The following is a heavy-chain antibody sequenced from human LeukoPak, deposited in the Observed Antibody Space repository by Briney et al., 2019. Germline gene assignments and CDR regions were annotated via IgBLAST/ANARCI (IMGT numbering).Heavy chain of an antibody. CDR1: GFTFRSYD. V-gene: IGHV3-48*03. CDR3: ARGTVSGSRVFDY. D-gene: IGHD1-26*01. CDR2: ISSSGSTI. J-gene: IGHJ4*02. Sequence: GGSLRLSCAASGFTFRSYDMTWVRQVPGKGLEWVSYISSSGSTIDYADSVKGRFTISRDNAKNSLYLQMNSLRAEDTAVYYCARGTVSGSRVFDYWGQGTLVTVSS.